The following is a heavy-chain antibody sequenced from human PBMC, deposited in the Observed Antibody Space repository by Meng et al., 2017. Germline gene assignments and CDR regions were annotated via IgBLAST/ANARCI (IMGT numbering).Heavy chain of an antibody. CDR2: VSDGGYN. Sequence: QVQLQQWGAGLLKPSETLSLTCTVYGGSFSGHYWSWIRQAPGEGLEWIGEVSDGGYNKYNPALKSRVTVSGDTFKNEVSLKLISVTAADTAVYYCARNRYDRSTHVFDPWGQGTMVTVSS. CDR1: GGSFSGHY. J-gene: IGHJ5*02. V-gene: IGHV4-34*01. D-gene: IGHD3-22*01. CDR3: ARNRYDRSTHVFDP.